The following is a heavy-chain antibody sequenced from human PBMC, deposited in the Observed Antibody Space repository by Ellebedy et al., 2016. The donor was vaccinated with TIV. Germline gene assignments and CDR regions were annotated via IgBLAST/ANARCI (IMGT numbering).Heavy chain of an antibody. CDR3: ARVVWQLPVSYAFDI. CDR2: ISYSGST. Sequence: MPSETLSLTCTVSGDSINSYYWSWIRQPPGKGLEWIGYISYSGSTNYNPSRQSRVTISVDASKNQFSLKLTSVTAADTAVYYCARVVWQLPVSYAFDIWGQGTVVTVSS. J-gene: IGHJ3*02. D-gene: IGHD2-15*01. CDR1: GDSINSYY. V-gene: IGHV4-59*01.